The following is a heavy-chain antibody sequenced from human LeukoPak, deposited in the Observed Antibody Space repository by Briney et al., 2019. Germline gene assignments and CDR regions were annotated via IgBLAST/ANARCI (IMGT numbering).Heavy chain of an antibody. J-gene: IGHJ5*02. CDR2: ISGSGDST. V-gene: IGHV3-23*01. Sequence: PGGSLRLSRAASGFTFSSYAMTWVRQAPGKGLGWVSGISGSGDSTFYADSVKGRFTISRDNAKNSLYLQMNSLRVEDTAVYYCARLGLEVGGPNWFDPWGQGTLVTVSS. CDR3: ARLGLEVGGPNWFDP. CDR1: GFTFSSYA. D-gene: IGHD1-1*01.